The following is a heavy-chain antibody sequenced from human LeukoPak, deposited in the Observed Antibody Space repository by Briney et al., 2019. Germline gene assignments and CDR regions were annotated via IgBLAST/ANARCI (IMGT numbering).Heavy chain of an antibody. CDR2: IYYSGST. CDR3: ARGIYDFWSGYSDY. CDR1: GGSISSYY. J-gene: IGHJ4*02. D-gene: IGHD3-3*01. Sequence: SETLSLTCTVSGGSISSYYWSWIRQPPGEGLEWIGYIYYSGSTNYNPSLKSRVTISVDTSKNQFSLKLSSVTAADTAVYYCARGIYDFWSGYSDYWGQGTLVTVSS. V-gene: IGHV4-59*01.